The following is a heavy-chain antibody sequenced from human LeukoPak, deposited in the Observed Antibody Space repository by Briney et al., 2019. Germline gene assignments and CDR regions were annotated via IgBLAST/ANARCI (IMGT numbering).Heavy chain of an antibody. CDR2: IYNSGST. V-gene: IGHV4-59*12. Sequence: PSETLSLTCTVSGGSISNYYWTWIRQPPGKGLEWIGYIYNSGSTNYNPSLKSRVTMSVDTSKNQFSLKLSSVTAADTAVYYCARGPSPWEFDYWGQGTLVTVSS. CDR3: ARGPSPWEFDY. D-gene: IGHD1-26*01. J-gene: IGHJ4*02. CDR1: GGSISNYY.